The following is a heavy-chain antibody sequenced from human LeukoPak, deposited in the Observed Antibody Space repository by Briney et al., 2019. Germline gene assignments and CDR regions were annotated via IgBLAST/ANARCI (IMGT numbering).Heavy chain of an antibody. Sequence: SETLSLTCTVSGGSISSYYWSWIRQPPGKGLEWIGYIYYSGSTNYNPSLKSRVTISVDTSKNQFSLKLSSVTAADTAVYYCAREVVGFGEFAGAFDIWGQGTMVTVSS. CDR2: IYYSGST. V-gene: IGHV4-59*01. CDR3: AREVVGFGEFAGAFDI. J-gene: IGHJ3*02. CDR1: GGSISSYY. D-gene: IGHD3-10*01.